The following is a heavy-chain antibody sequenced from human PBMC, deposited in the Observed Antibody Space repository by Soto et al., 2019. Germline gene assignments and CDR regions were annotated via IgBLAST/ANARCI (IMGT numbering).Heavy chain of an antibody. Sequence: GASVKVSCKASGYSFTSYGISWVRQAPGQGLEWMGWISAYNGNTNYAQKLQGRVTMTTDTSTSTAYMELRSLRSDDTAVYFCARGGGIVVVTAPYDHWGQGTLVTVSS. D-gene: IGHD2-21*02. CDR2: ISAYNGNT. CDR3: ARGGGIVVVTAPYDH. V-gene: IGHV1-18*01. J-gene: IGHJ4*02. CDR1: GYSFTSYG.